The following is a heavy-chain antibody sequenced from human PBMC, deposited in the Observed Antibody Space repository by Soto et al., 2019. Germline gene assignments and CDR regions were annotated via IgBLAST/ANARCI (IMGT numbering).Heavy chain of an antibody. D-gene: IGHD6-6*01. J-gene: IGHJ6*02. CDR3: ARDFSSSILYYYGMDV. Sequence: RLSCAASGFTFSSYGMHWVRQAPGKGLEWVAVIWYDGSNKYYADSVKGRFTISRDNSKNTLYLQMNSLRAEDTAVYYCARDFSSSILYYYGMDVWGQGTTVTVSS. CDR2: IWYDGSNK. CDR1: GFTFSSYG. V-gene: IGHV3-33*01.